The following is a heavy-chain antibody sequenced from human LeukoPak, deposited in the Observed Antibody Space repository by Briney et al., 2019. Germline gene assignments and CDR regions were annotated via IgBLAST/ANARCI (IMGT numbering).Heavy chain of an antibody. CDR3: ASLVIVIGAFDI. D-gene: IGHD3-16*02. CDR2: IYYSGST. J-gene: IGHJ3*02. Sequence: SETLSLTCAVYGGSFSGYYWSWIRQHPGKGLEWIGYIYYSGSTYYNPSLKSRVTISVDTSKNQFSLKLSSVTAADTAVYYCASLVIVIGAFDIWGQGTIVTVSS. CDR1: GGSFSGYY. V-gene: IGHV4-31*11.